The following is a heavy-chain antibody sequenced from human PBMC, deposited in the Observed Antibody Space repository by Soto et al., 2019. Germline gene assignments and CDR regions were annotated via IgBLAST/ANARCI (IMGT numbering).Heavy chain of an antibody. CDR3: AKGLTPGSYYAFDY. CDR1: GFTFSSYA. CDR2: ISGSGGST. Sequence: GGSLRLSCAASGFTFSSYAMSWVRQAPGKGLEWVSAISGSGGSTYYTDSVKGRFTIARNNSKNTVYLQMTGLRAVETAVYYCAKGLTPGSYYAFDYWGQGTLVTVSS. J-gene: IGHJ4*02. V-gene: IGHV3-23*01. D-gene: IGHD1-26*01.